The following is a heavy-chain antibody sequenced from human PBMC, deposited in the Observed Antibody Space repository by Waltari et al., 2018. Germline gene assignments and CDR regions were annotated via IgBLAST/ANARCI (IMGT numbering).Heavy chain of an antibody. CDR1: GFTFDDYA. J-gene: IGHJ4*02. CDR2: ISWNSGSI. V-gene: IGHV3-9*01. D-gene: IGHD3-3*01. CDR3: ARGYYDFWSALKGRYYYFDY. Sequence: EVQLVESGGGLVQPGRSLRLSCAASGFTFDDYAMHWVRQAPGKGLEWVSGISWNSGSIGYADSVKGRFTISRDNAKNSLYLQMNSLRAEDTAVYYCARGYYDFWSALKGRYYYFDYWGQGTLVTVSS.